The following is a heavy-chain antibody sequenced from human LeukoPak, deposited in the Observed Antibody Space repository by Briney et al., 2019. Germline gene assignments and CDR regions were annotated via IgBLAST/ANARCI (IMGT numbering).Heavy chain of an antibody. CDR1: GGSFSGYY. CDR3: ARRRRWLQFDS. J-gene: IGHJ4*02. CDR2: INHSGST. V-gene: IGHV4-34*01. D-gene: IGHD5-24*01. Sequence: SETLSLTCSVYGGSFSGYYWSSIRQPPGKGRGWIGEINHSGSTNYNPSLKSRVTISVDPSKNQFSLKLSSVTAPDPAVYYWARRRRWLQFDSWGEGTPVTVSS.